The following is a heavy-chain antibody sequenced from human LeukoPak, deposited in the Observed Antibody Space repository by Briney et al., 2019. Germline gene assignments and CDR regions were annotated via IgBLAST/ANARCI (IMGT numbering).Heavy chain of an antibody. V-gene: IGHV1-2*02. CDR1: VSTFTDCY. CDR2: INPYSGGT. Sequence: ASVTVSCKTTVSTFTDCYIHWVRQPHGQGLEWMGLINPYSGGTTYSQTFQGRGTMTRDNTINTAYMELHRLTSDATAVYYCASDLELWGQGTLVAVSS. J-gene: IGHJ5*02. CDR3: ASDLEL.